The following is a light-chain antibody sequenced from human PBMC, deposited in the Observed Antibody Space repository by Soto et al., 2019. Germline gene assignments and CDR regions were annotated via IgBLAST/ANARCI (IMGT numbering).Light chain of an antibody. CDR1: QSINSW. CDR3: QQYNTVLST. V-gene: IGKV1-5*03. CDR2: KAS. J-gene: IGKJ1*01. Sequence: DTQMTQSPSTLSASIGDRVTITCRASQSINSWLAWYQQRPGRAPKLLIYKASTLLSGVPSRFSGSGSGTEFTLTISTLQPDDFATYYYQQYNTVLSTFGQGTRVEIK.